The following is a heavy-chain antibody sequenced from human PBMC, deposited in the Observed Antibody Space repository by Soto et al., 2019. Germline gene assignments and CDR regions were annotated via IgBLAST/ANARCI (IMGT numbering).Heavy chain of an antibody. CDR3: PRVHVDTAMVLDY. Sequence: SETLSLTCAVYGGSFSGYYWSWIRQPPGKGLEWIGEINHSGSTNYNPSLKSRVTISVDTSKNQFSLKLSSVTAADTAVYYCPRVHVDTAMVLDYWGQGTLVTVSS. CDR1: GGSFSGYY. J-gene: IGHJ4*02. CDR2: INHSGST. D-gene: IGHD5-18*01. V-gene: IGHV4-34*01.